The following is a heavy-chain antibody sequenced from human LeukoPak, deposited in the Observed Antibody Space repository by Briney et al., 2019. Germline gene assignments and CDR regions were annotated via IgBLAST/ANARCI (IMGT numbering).Heavy chain of an antibody. V-gene: IGHV1-69*04. CDR2: IIPMLGIA. D-gene: IGHD2/OR15-2a*01. CDR1: GGTFSSYA. Sequence: SVKVSCKASGGTFSSYAISWVRQAPGQGVEWIGRIIPMLGIANYAQKFQGRDTITAEKSTSTAYMELSSLRSEDTAVYYCAREGNRGMDVWGQGTTVTVSS. J-gene: IGHJ6*02. CDR3: AREGNRGMDV.